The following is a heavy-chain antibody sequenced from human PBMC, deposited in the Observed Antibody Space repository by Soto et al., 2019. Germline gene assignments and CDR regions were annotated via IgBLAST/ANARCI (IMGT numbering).Heavy chain of an antibody. D-gene: IGHD3-3*02. J-gene: IGHJ6*02. Sequence: WESLKISCKGSGYSFTSYWIGRVRQMPRKGLEWMGIIYPGDSDTRYSASFQGQVTISADKSISTAYLQWSSLKASDTAMYYCARHPTSTSAMDVWGQGTTVTVSS. CDR2: IYPGDSDT. CDR1: GYSFTSYW. CDR3: ARHPTSTSAMDV. V-gene: IGHV5-51*01.